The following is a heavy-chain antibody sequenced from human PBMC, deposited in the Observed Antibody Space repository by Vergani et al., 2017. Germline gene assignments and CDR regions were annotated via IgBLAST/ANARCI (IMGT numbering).Heavy chain of an antibody. D-gene: IGHD3-10*01. CDR1: GGSISSGSYY. CDR3: ARTLXTMVRGVTPAGMDV. Sequence: QVQLQESGPGLLKPSQTLALTCSVSGGSISSGSYYWRWIRQPAGKGLEWIGRIYTSGSTNYNPSLKSRVTISVDTSKNQFSLKLSSVTAADTAVYYCARTLXTMVRGVTPAGMDVWGQGTTVTVSS. V-gene: IGHV4-61*02. CDR2: IYTSGST. J-gene: IGHJ6*02.